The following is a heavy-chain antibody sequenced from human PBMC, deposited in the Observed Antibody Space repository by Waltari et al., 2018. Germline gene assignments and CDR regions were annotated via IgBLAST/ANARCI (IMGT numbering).Heavy chain of an antibody. J-gene: IGHJ3*02. V-gene: IGHV1-2*07. CDR3: ARLVVITGVYVAFDI. CDR1: GYTFTGYY. D-gene: IGHD3-22*01. CDR2: INPNSGGT. Sequence: QVQLVQSGAEVKKPGASVKVSCKASGYTFTGYYMHWVRQAPGQGLEWMGWINPNSGGTNYAHKVQGRVTMTRDTSISTAYMELSRLRSDDTAVYYCARLVVITGVYVAFDIWGQGTMVTVSS.